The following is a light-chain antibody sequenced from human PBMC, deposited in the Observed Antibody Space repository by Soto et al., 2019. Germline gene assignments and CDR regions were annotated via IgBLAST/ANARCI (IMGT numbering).Light chain of an antibody. CDR3: QQLNSYPLT. V-gene: IGKV1-9*01. J-gene: IGKJ4*01. CDR2: SAS. CDR1: QGISSY. Sequence: IHLTQSPSSLSSSLGDRVTITFLASQGISSYLAWFQQVPGKAPKLLIYSASTLQSGVPSRFSGSGSGTDFTLTISSLQPEDFATYYCQQLNSYPLTFGGGTKVDIK.